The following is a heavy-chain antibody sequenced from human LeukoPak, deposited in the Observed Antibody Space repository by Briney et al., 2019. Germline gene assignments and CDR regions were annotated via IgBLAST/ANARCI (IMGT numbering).Heavy chain of an antibody. CDR3: ARSADDSSGIMDY. D-gene: IGHD3-22*01. J-gene: IGHJ4*02. CDR2: IYYSGST. V-gene: IGHV4-59*01. Sequence: SETLSLTCTVSGGSISSYYWSWIRQPPGEGLEWIGYIYYSGSTNYNPSLKSRVTISVDTSKNQFSLKLSSVTAADTAVYYCARSADDSSGIMDYWGQGTLVTVSS. CDR1: GGSISSYY.